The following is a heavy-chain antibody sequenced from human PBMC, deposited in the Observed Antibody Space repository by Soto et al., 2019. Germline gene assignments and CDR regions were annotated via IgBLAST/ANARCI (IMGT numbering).Heavy chain of an antibody. CDR3: AHTTTFTTTLYNWFDP. J-gene: IGHJ5*02. CDR1: GFSFSTSGVG. V-gene: IGHV2-5*02. CDR2: IYWDYDK. D-gene: IGHD4-4*01. Sequence: QITLKESGPTLVKPTQTLTLTCTFSGFSFSTSGVGVGWIRQPPGKALEWLALIYWDYDKRYSPSLQSRLTITNDPTKKQGVLTMTNMDPVNTATYYCAHTTTFTTTLYNWFDPWCEGTLVTVSS.